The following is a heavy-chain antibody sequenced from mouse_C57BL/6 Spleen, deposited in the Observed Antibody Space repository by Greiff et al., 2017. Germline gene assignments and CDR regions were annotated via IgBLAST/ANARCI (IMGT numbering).Heavy chain of an antibody. CDR3: ARHMSYPYYSNYQGAMDY. D-gene: IGHD2-5*01. Sequence: QVHVKQSGAELVKPGASVKLSCKASGYTFTEYTIHWVKQRSGQGLEWIGWFYPGSGSIKYNEKFKDKATLTADKSSSTVYMELSRLTSEDSAVYFCARHMSYPYYSNYQGAMDYWGQGTSVTVSS. J-gene: IGHJ4*01. CDR2: FYPGSGSI. V-gene: IGHV1-62-2*01. CDR1: GYTFTEYT.